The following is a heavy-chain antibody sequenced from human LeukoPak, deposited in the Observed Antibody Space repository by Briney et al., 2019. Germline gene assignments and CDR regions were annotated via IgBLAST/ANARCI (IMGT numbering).Heavy chain of an antibody. CDR2: VSGSGGST. Sequence: SGGSLRLSCAASGFTFSSYGMSWVRQAPGKGLEWVSAVSGSGGSTYYADSVKGRFTISRDNSKNTLYLQMNSLRAEDTAVYYCARLPPASYYYYYYMDVWGKGTTVTVSS. V-gene: IGHV3-23*01. CDR1: GFTFSSYG. CDR3: ARLPPASYYYYYYMDV. J-gene: IGHJ6*03. D-gene: IGHD6-25*01.